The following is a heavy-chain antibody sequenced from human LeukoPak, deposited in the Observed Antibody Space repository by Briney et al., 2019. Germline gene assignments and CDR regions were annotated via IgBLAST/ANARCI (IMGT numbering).Heavy chain of an antibody. J-gene: IGHJ4*02. Sequence: GGSLRLSCAASGFTFDDYAMHWVRQAPGKGLEWVSGISWNSGSIGYADSVKGRFTISRDNAKNSLYLQMNSLRAEDTALYYCAKDQSPYYYGSGSFDYWGQGTLVTVSS. CDR1: GFTFDDYA. CDR2: ISWNSGSI. D-gene: IGHD3-10*01. V-gene: IGHV3-9*01. CDR3: AKDQSPYYYGSGSFDY.